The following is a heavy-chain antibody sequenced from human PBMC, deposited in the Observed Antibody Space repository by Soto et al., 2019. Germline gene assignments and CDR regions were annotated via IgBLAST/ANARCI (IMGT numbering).Heavy chain of an antibody. D-gene: IGHD6-19*01. CDR1: GFTFSSYG. CDR2: ISYDGSNK. Sequence: QVQLVESGGGVVQPGRSLRLSCAASGFTFSSYGVHWVRQAPGKGLEWVAVISYDGSNKYYADSVRGRFTSSRDNSKNTLYLQMNSLRAEDPAMYYCAYAPGGIAVALFYAYWGQGTLVTVSS. CDR3: AYAPGGIAVALFYAY. V-gene: IGHV3-30*03. J-gene: IGHJ4*02.